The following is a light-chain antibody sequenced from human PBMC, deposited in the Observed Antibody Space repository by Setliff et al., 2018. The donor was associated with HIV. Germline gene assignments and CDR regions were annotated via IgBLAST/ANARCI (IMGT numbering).Light chain of an antibody. V-gene: IGLV1-40*01. CDR1: SSNIGTGYD. J-gene: IGLJ1*01. Sequence: QSVLTQPPSVSGAPGQRVTISCTGSSSNIGTGYDVHWYQQIPGTAPKLLIHDNNNRPSGVPDRFSGPKSGTSASLAIPGLQAEDDADYYCQSYDRSLGGFVFGSGTKVTVL. CDR2: DNN. CDR3: QSYDRSLGGFV.